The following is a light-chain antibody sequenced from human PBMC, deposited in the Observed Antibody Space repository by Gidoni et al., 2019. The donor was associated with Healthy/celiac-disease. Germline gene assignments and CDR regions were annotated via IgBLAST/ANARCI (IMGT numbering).Light chain of an antibody. V-gene: IGKV3-11*01. CDR3: QQRSNWPPGTWT. Sequence: EIVLTQSPATLSLSPGERATLSCRASQSGSSSLAWYQQKPGQAPRLLIHDASNRATGIPARFSGSGSGTDFTLSISSLEPEDFAVYYCQQRSNWPPGTWTFGQGTKVEIK. CDR1: QSGSSS. J-gene: IGKJ1*01. CDR2: DAS.